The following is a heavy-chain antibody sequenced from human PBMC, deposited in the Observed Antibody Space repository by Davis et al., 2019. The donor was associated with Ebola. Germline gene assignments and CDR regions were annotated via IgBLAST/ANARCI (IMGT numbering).Heavy chain of an antibody. CDR2: INHSGST. J-gene: IGHJ6*02. Sequence: SETLSLTCAVYAGSFSGYYWSWIRQPPGKGLEWIGEINHSGSTNSNPSLKSRVTISVDTSKNQFSLKLSSVTAADTAVYYCARERYDFWSGYYSYYYYGMDVWGQGTTVTVSS. CDR1: AGSFSGYY. V-gene: IGHV4-34*01. D-gene: IGHD3-3*01. CDR3: ARERYDFWSGYYSYYYYGMDV.